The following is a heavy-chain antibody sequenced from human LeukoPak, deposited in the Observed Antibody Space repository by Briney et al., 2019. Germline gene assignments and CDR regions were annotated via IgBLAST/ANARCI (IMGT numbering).Heavy chain of an antibody. CDR1: GYIFTRYY. J-gene: IGHJ4*02. Sequence: ASVTVSCKASGYIFTRYYLHWVRQALGQGLEWMGRINPNTGYTDYSYNFQGRVALTRDTSINTAYMEVTRLTSDDAAVYFCAVSRDYGDYYFDSWGLGTLVTVSS. D-gene: IGHD4-17*01. CDR3: AVSRDYGDYYFDS. V-gene: IGHV1-2*06. CDR2: INPNTGYT.